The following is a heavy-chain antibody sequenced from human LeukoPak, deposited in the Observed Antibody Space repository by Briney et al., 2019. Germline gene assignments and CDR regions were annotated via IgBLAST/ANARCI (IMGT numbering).Heavy chain of an antibody. V-gene: IGHV3-30*02. CDR1: GFTFSSYG. J-gene: IGHJ4*02. Sequence: GGSLRLSCAASGFTFSSYGMHWVRQAPGKGLEWVAFIRYDGSNKYDADSVKGRFTISRDNSKNTLYLQMNSLRAEDTAVYYCARHRSPLRYFDYWGQGTLVTVSS. D-gene: IGHD4-17*01. CDR3: ARHRSPLRYFDY. CDR2: IRYDGSNK.